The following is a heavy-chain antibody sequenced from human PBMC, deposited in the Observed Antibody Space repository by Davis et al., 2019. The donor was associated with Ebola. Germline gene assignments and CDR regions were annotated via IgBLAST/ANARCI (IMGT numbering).Heavy chain of an antibody. V-gene: IGHV3-33*01. CDR3: ARDRFWGGTSSYYGMDV. J-gene: IGHJ6*02. Sequence: GESLKISCAASGFTFSSYGMHWVRQAPGKGLEWVAVIWYDGSNKYYADCVKGRFTISRDNSKNSLYLQMNSLRAGDTAVYYCARDRFWGGTSSYYGMDVWGQGTTATVSS. D-gene: IGHD3-3*01. CDR1: GFTFSSYG. CDR2: IWYDGSNK.